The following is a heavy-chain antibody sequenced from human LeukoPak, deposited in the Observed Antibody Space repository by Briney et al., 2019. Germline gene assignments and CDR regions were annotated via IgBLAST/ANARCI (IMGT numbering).Heavy chain of an antibody. Sequence: GGSLRLSCAASGFTFSSYWMTWVRQAPGKGLEGVATIKTDGSQKYYVDSLKGRFSISRDNANNSLYLQMNSLRADDTATYYCVRGLLEWLRLETYYFDYWGQGTLVTVSS. V-gene: IGHV3-7*01. CDR3: VRGLLEWLRLETYYFDY. D-gene: IGHD3-3*01. CDR2: IKTDGSQK. CDR1: GFTFSSYW. J-gene: IGHJ4*02.